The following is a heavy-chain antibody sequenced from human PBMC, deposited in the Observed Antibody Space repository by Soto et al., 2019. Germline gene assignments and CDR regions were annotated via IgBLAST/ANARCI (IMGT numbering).Heavy chain of an antibody. CDR3: ARGRPAIATRWFDS. CDR2: ITNSGST. J-gene: IGHJ5*01. D-gene: IGHD1-1*01. Sequence: PSETLSLTCAVFGGSFSDSYWSWIRQSPGKGLEWIGEITNSGSTYYNPFLKSRVTISGDTSKNQFSLEVTSVAAADTGTYYCARGRPAIATRWFDSWGQGILVTVSS. CDR1: GGSFSDSY. V-gene: IGHV4-34*01.